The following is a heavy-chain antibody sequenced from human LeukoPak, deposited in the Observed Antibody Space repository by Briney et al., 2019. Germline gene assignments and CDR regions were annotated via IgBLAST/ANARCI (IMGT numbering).Heavy chain of an antibody. D-gene: IGHD4-17*01. Sequence: SKTLSLTCGVSGGSITTTNWWSWVRQFPGQGLQWIGEVSLEGVRNYNPSLTSRCTMSLDRAKNLLSLNLNSVTAADTAVYYCARTGSTVTMLYPFDHWGQGTLVTVSS. CDR1: GGSITTTNW. CDR3: ARTGSTVTMLYPFDH. J-gene: IGHJ4*02. V-gene: IGHV4-4*02. CDR2: VSLEGVR.